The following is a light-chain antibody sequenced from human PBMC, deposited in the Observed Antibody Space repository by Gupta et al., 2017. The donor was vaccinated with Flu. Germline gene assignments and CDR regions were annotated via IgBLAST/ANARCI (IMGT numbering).Light chain of an antibody. J-gene: IGKJ2*01. CDR1: QSISNW. V-gene: IGKV1-5*03. Sequence: DIQMTQSPSSLSPSVGDRVTITCRASQSISNWLAWYQQKPGKAPKVLIYKASSLESGVPSRFSGSGSGTGFTLTISSLQPDDFATYYCQQDDSYPYTFGQGTKMEIK. CDR2: KAS. CDR3: QQDDSYPYT.